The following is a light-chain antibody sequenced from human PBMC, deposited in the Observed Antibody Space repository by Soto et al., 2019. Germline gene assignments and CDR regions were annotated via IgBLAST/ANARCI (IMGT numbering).Light chain of an antibody. V-gene: IGLV2-14*01. CDR1: SSDVGGYKY. Sequence: QSALTQPASVSGSPGQSITISCTGTSSDVGGYKYVSWYQQHPGKAPKLMIYEVSNRPSGVSYRFSGSKSGNTASLTISGLQAADEADYYCSSYTSSRILVLVNGNKVT. CDR2: EVS. J-gene: IGLJ1*01. CDR3: SSYTSSRILV.